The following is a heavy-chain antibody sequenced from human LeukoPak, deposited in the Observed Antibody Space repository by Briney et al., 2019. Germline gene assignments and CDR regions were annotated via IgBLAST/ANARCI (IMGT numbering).Heavy chain of an antibody. CDR3: AKDLWSITTNAFDI. Sequence: PGGSLRLSCAASGFTFSSYGMHWVRQAPGKGLEWVAVITNDGSNKYYADSVKGRFTISRDNSKNTLYLQMNSLRAGDTAVYYCAKDLWSITTNAFDIWGQGTMVTVSS. CDR1: GFTFSSYG. CDR2: ITNDGSNK. D-gene: IGHD1-1*01. V-gene: IGHV3-30*18. J-gene: IGHJ3*02.